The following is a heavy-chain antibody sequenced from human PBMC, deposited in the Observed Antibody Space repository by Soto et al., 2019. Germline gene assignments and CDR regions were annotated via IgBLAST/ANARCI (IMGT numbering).Heavy chain of an antibody. J-gene: IGHJ1*01. D-gene: IGHD3-10*01. CDR2: IYYSGST. V-gene: IGHV4-31*03. CDR1: GGSISSGGYY. Sequence: SETLSLTCTVSGGSISSGGYYWSWIRQHPGKGLEWIGYIYYSGSTYYNPSLKSRVTISVDTSKNQFSLKLSSVTAADTAVYYCEREKVRAGFQHWGQGTLVTVSS. CDR3: EREKVRAGFQH.